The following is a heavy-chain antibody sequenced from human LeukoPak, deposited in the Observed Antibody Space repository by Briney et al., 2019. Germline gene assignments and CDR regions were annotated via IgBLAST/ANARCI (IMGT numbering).Heavy chain of an antibody. V-gene: IGHV4-34*01. J-gene: IGHJ4*02. D-gene: IGHD3-9*01. CDR2: INHSGST. CDR3: ARRGLRYFDWLSNFDY. Sequence: SETLSLTCAVYGGSSSGYYWSWIRQPPGKGLEWIGEINHSGSTNYNPSLKSRVTISVDTSKNQFSLKLSSVTAADTAVYYCARRGLRYFDWLSNFDYWGQGTLVTVSS. CDR1: GGSSSGYY.